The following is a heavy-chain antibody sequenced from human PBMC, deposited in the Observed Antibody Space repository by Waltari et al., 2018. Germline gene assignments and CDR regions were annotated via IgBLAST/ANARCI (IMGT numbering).Heavy chain of an antibody. Sequence: QVQLVQSGAEVKKPGASVKVSCKASGYTFTGYYMHWVRQAPGQGLEWMGGSNPNGGGTNYAQKFQGRVTMTRDTSISTAYMELSRLRSDDTAGYYCASSLTGDLTSYWGQGTLVTVSS. CDR3: ASSLTGDLTSY. CDR1: GYTFTGYY. CDR2: SNPNGGGT. J-gene: IGHJ4*02. V-gene: IGHV1-2*02. D-gene: IGHD7-27*01.